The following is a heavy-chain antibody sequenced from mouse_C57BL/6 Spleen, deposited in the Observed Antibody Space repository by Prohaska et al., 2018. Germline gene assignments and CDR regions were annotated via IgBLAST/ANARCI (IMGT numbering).Heavy chain of an antibody. CDR2: IYPGDGVT. V-gene: IGHV1-82*01. J-gene: IGHJ3*01. Sequence: QVQLQQSGPELVKPGASVKISCKASGYAFSSSWMNWVKQRPGKGLEWIGRIYPGDGVTNYNGKVKGKATLTADKSSSTAYMQLSRLTSEDSDVYCCAPDYDSFAYWGQGTRVNV. D-gene: IGHD2-4*01. CDR3: APDYDSFAY. CDR1: GYAFSSSW.